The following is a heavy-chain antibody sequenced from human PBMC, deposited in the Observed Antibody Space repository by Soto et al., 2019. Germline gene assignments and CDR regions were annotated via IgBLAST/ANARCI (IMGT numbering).Heavy chain of an antibody. CDR1: GGSINNYY. CDR2: IYYSGST. V-gene: IGHV4-59*12. J-gene: IGHJ4*02. Sequence: PSETLSLTCTVSGGSINNYYWSWIRQSPGKGLEWIGYIYYSGSTNYNPSAKSRVTISLDKSRNQFSLKLSSVTAADTAVYYCARGVDGWGQGTLVTVSS. CDR3: ARGVDG.